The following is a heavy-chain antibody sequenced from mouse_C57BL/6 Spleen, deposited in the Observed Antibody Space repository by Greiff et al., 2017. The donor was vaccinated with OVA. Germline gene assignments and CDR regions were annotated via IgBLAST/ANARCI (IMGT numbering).Heavy chain of an antibody. CDR3: ARGGPIVYFDY. D-gene: IGHD3-3*01. V-gene: IGHV3-6*01. J-gene: IGHJ2*01. Sequence: EVKLMESGPGLVKPSQSLSLTCSVTGYSITSGYYWNWIRQFPGNNLEWMGYISYDGSNNYNPSLKNRISITRDTSKNQFFLKLNSVTTEDTATYYCARGGPIVYFDYWGQGTTLTVSS. CDR1: GYSITSGYY. CDR2: ISYDGSN.